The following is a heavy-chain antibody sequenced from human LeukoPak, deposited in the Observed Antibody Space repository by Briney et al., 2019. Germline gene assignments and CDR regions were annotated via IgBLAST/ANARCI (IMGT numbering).Heavy chain of an antibody. CDR1: GYTLTELS. D-gene: IGHD2-15*01. V-gene: IGHV1-24*01. CDR2: FDPEDGET. Sequence: EASVKVSCKVSGYTLTELSMHWVRQAPGKGLEWMGGFDPEDGETIYAQKFQGRVTKTEDTSTDTAYMELSSLRSEDTAVYYCATEGVVVAAVFDYWGQGTLVTVSS. J-gene: IGHJ4*02. CDR3: ATEGVVVAAVFDY.